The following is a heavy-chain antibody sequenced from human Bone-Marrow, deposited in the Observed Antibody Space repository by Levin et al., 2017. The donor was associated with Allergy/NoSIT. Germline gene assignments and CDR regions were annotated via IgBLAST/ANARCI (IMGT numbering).Heavy chain of an antibody. D-gene: IGHD2-15*01. CDR1: GFTVSTNY. CDR3: ARTDSHHYFDY. CDR2: IYAGGGT. Sequence: GGSLRLSCAASGFTVSTNYMTWVRQAPGKGLEWVSVIYAGGGTYYADSVKGRFTISRDNSKNTMYLQMNSLRAEDTAVYYCARTDSHHYFDYWGQGTLVTVSS. V-gene: IGHV3-53*01. J-gene: IGHJ4*02.